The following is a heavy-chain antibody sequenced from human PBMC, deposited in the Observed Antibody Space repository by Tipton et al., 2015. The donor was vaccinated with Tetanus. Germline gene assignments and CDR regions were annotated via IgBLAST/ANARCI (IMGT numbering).Heavy chain of an antibody. Sequence: TLSLTCSVSGGSINSGVYYWSWIRQPPGKGLEWIGEINHSGSTNYNPSLKSRVTISVDTSKNQFSLKLSSVTAADTAVYYCARVYCSGGSCYDGWGDWGQGTLVTVSS. V-gene: IGHV4-34*01. J-gene: IGHJ4*02. CDR1: GGSINSGVYY. CDR2: INHSGST. CDR3: ARVYCSGGSCYDGWGD. D-gene: IGHD2-15*01.